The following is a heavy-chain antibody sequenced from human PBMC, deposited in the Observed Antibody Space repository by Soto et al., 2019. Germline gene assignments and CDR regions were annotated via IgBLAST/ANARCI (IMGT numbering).Heavy chain of an antibody. V-gene: IGHV1-8*01. J-gene: IGHJ6*02. CDR3: PAEKTSYGMDV. CDR2: MKPNSGNT. D-gene: IGHD6-13*01. Sequence: QVQLVQSGAEVKKPGASVKVSCKASGYTFTSYDINWVRQATGQGLEWMGWMKPNSGNTGYAQKFQGRVTMTRNTSISTAYMELSSLISEDTTVYYCPAEKTSYGMDVWGQGTTVSVSS. CDR1: GYTFTSYD.